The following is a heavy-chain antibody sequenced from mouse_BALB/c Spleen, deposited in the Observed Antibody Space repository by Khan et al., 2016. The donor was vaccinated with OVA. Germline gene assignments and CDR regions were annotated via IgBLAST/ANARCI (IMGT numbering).Heavy chain of an antibody. CDR1: GFSLSSNG. Sequence: QVQLKESGPGLVAPTQSLSITCTVSGFSLSSNGVSWVRQPPGKGLEWLGVIWGDGSTNFHSTLKSRLIISKDNSKSQVFLKLNSLQTDDTATYYCAKFTPDYYSMDYWGQGTSVTVSS. CDR2: IWGDGST. CDR3: AKFTPDYYSMDY. V-gene: IGHV2-3*01. J-gene: IGHJ4*01. D-gene: IGHD1-1*01.